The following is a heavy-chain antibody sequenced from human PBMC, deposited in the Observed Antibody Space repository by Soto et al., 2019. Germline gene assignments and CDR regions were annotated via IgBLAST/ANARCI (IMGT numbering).Heavy chain of an antibody. CDR2: IYPGDSAT. CDR1: GYSFTSYW. J-gene: IGHJ6*02. D-gene: IGHD5-12*01. CDR3: ARNLSFTIGFYEDGMAV. Sequence: GESLKISCKGSGYSFTSYWIGWVRQMPGKDLEWMGLIYPGDSATRYSPSLQGQVTISADKSLRTGDLQCASLKATERALYYCARNLSFTIGFYEDGMAVPPQGTTV. V-gene: IGHV5-51*01.